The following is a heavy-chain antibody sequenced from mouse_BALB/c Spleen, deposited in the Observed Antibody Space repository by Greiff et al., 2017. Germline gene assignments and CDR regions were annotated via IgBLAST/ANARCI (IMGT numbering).Heavy chain of an antibody. D-gene: IGHD3-3*01. CDR2: ISSGGSYT. Sequence: DVHLVESGGGLVKPGGSLKLSCAASGFTFSSYAMSWVRQSPEKRLEWVAEISSGGSYTYYPDTVTGRFTISRDNAKNTLYLEMSSLRSEDTAMYYCAREGTFTGYFDVWGAGTTVTVSS. J-gene: IGHJ1*01. V-gene: IGHV5-9-4*01. CDR3: AREGTFTGYFDV. CDR1: GFTFSSYA.